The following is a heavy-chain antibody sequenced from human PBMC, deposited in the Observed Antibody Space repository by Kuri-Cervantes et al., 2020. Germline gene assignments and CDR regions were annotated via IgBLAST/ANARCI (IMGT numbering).Heavy chain of an antibody. CDR2: NYSDGNT. Sequence: ESLKISCTVSSGSLSSYFWNWIRQSPAKGLEWIGYNYSDGNTIYNPSLKSRATISIDTSKNQFSLKLSSVTAADTAVYYCAGIWFGPSDYMDVWGKGTTVTVSS. CDR1: SGSLSSYF. J-gene: IGHJ6*03. CDR3: AGIWFGPSDYMDV. V-gene: IGHV4-59*08. D-gene: IGHD3-10*01.